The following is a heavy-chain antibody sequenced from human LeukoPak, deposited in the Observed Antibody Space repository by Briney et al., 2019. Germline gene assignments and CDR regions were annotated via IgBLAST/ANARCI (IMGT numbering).Heavy chain of an antibody. V-gene: IGHV4-38-2*02. D-gene: IGHD2-15*01. CDR2: IYHSGST. Sequence: SETLSLTCTVSGYSISSGYYWGWIRQPPGKGLKWIGSIYHSGSTYYNPSLKSRVTISVDTSKNQFSLKLSSVTAADTAVYYCARSRPFCSGGSCYSGYFDYWGQGTLVTVSS. CDR1: GYSISSGYY. CDR3: ARSRPFCSGGSCYSGYFDY. J-gene: IGHJ4*02.